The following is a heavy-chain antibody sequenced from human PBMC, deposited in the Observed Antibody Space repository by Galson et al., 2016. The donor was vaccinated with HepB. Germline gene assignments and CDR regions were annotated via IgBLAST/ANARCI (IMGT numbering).Heavy chain of an antibody. D-gene: IGHD5-18*01. J-gene: IGHJ4*02. CDR1: GGPITTGSRNY. CDR3: GGTGHSYVDY. CDR2: IHHAGST. V-gene: IGHV4-39*01. Sequence: ETLSLTCTVSGGPITTGSRNYWGWIRQPPGKGLEWIGSIHHAGSTYYNPSLKSRVTISVETSRNQFSLKLSSVTAADTAVYYCGGTGHSYVDYWGQGTLVTVSS.